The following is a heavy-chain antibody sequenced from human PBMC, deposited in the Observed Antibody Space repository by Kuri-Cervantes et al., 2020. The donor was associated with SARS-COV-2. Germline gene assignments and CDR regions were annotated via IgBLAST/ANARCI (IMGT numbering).Heavy chain of an antibody. V-gene: IGHV3-15*07. CDR1: GFTFSNAW. J-gene: IGHJ6*02. Sequence: GESLKISCAASGFTFSNAWMNWVRQAPGKGLEWVGRIKSKTDGGTTDYAAPVKGRFTISRDDSKNTLYLQMNSLKTEDTAAYYCTTDTPLSQHYDFWSGYHYGMDVWGQGTTVTVSS. D-gene: IGHD3-3*01. CDR2: IKSKTDGGTT. CDR3: TTDTPLSQHYDFWSGYHYGMDV.